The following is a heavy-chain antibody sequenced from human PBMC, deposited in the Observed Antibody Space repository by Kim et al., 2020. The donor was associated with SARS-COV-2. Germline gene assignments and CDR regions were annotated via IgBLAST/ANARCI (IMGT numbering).Heavy chain of an antibody. J-gene: IGHJ4*02. Sequence: GGSLRLSCAGSGFTFSAYAMSWVRQVPGQGLEWVSAISDSGDTTYYADSVKGRFTISRDNSKNTLYVQMKSLKAEDTAVNYCAKGRGSSGVNNWGQGTLV. D-gene: IGHD6-19*01. V-gene: IGHV3-23*01. CDR3: AKGRGSSGVNN. CDR2: ISDSGDTT. CDR1: GFTFSAYA.